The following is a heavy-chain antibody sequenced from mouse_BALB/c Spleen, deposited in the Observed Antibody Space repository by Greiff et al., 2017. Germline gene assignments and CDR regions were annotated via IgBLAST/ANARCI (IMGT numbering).Heavy chain of an antibody. V-gene: IGHV14-1*02. CDR3: AKGSSYDWFAD. J-gene: IGHJ3*01. CDR2: IDPENGNT. Sequence: VQLQQSGAELVRPGALVKLSCKASGFNIKDYYMHWVKQRPEQGLEWIGWIDPENGNTIYDPKFQGKASITADTSSNTAYLQLSSLTSEDTAVYYCAKGSSYDWFADWGQGTLVTVSA. CDR1: GFNIKDYY. D-gene: IGHD1-1*01.